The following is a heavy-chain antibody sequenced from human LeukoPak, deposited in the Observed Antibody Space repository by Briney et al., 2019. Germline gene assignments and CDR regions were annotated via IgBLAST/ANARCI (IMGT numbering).Heavy chain of an antibody. V-gene: IGHV4-59*01. J-gene: IGHJ2*01. D-gene: IGHD6-13*01. CDR2: IYYSGST. Sequence: SDTLSLTCTVSGGSISRYYWSWLRQPPGKALEWIGYIYYSGSTNSNPSLKSRVTISVDTSKKQFSLKLSSVTAADTAVYYCARDSEQLVPFWYFDLWGRGTLVTVSS. CDR1: GGSISRYY. CDR3: ARDSEQLVPFWYFDL.